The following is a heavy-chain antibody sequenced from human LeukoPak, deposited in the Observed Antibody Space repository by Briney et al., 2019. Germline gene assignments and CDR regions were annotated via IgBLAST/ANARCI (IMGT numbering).Heavy chain of an antibody. CDR2: IGIDSGNT. CDR1: GFTVRDYS. D-gene: IGHD5-24*01. CDR3: ARDYKYAFDN. J-gene: IGHJ4*02. V-gene: IGHV3-48*01. Sequence: GGALRLFCSASGFTVRDYSMKWGRQAPGEGVEGISYIGIDSGNTNYADSVKGRFTISGDKAKNSLYLQMNSLRVEDTAVYYCARDYKYAFDNWGQGTLVTVSS.